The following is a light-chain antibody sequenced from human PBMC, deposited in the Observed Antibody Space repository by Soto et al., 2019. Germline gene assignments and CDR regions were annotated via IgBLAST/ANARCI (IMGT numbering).Light chain of an antibody. J-gene: IGKJ1*01. CDR3: QKYDSAPFK. CDR1: QGISNY. Sequence: DLQLTLSPSSLSASLRGRVTITCRSSQGISNYLAWYQQKPGKVPNLLIYAASTLQSVVPSRFSGSGSGTEFTLTIGSIQPEDVATSYCQKYDSAPFKLGQGTKVEIK. CDR2: AAS. V-gene: IGKV1-27*01.